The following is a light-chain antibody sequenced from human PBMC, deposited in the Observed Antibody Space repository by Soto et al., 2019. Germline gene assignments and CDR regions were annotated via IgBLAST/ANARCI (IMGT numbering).Light chain of an antibody. CDR2: AAS. CDR1: QGISSY. Sequence: DIQLTQSPSFLSTSVGDRVTITCRASQGISSYLAWYQQMPGKAPKLLIFAASTLQSGVPSRFGGSGSGTEFTLTISSLQPEDFATYYCQQVNTYPRTFGQGTKVDIK. J-gene: IGKJ1*01. CDR3: QQVNTYPRT. V-gene: IGKV1-9*01.